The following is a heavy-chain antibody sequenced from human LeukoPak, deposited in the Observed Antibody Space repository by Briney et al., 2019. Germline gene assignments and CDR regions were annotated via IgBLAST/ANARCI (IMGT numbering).Heavy chain of an antibody. J-gene: IGHJ6*02. D-gene: IGHD5-24*01. V-gene: IGHV1-69*04. Sequence: SVKVSCKASGYTFTSYYMHWVRQAPGQGLEWMGRIIPILGIANYAQKFQGRVTITADKSTSTAYMELNSLRSGDTAVYYCARDRSAEPRESYYYYYGMDVWGQGTTVTVSS. CDR2: IIPILGIA. CDR3: ARDRSAEPRESYYYYYGMDV. CDR1: GYTFTSYY.